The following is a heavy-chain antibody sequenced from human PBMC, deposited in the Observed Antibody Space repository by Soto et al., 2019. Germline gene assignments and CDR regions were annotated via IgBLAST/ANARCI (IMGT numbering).Heavy chain of an antibody. J-gene: IGHJ4*02. CDR3: VKDMRAITIFGVVIRPLDY. D-gene: IGHD3-3*01. CDR1: GFTFSSYA. V-gene: IGHV3-64D*08. CDR2: IISNGGST. Sequence: PGGSLRLSCSASGFTFSSYAMHWVRQAPGKGLEYVSAIISNGGSTYYADSVKGRFTISRDNSKNTLYLQMSSLRAEDTAVYYCVKDMRAITIFGVVIRPLDYWGQGTLVTVSS.